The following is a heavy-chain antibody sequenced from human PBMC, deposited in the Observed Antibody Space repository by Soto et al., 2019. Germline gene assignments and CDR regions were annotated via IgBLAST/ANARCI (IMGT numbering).Heavy chain of an antibody. V-gene: IGHV4-39*01. CDR3: GRQVPYRGGNWPGGFAP. CDR2: IYYGGST. Sequence: PSETLSLTCTVSGGSISSGTYYWGWIRQPPGKGLEWIGSIYYGGSTYYNPSLKSRVTISVDTSKNQFSLKLGSVTAADTAVYFCGRQVPYRGGNWPGGFAPGGQGTLVPVSS. CDR1: GGSISSGTYY. J-gene: IGHJ5*02. D-gene: IGHD1-26*01.